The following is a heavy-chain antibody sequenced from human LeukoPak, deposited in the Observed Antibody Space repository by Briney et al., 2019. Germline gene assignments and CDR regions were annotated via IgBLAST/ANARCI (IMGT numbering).Heavy chain of an antibody. CDR3: ARHQGAGVYPFYE. V-gene: IGHV1-46*01. D-gene: IGHD2/OR15-2a*01. CDR1: AYIFTGFS. CDR2: INPSDGST. Sequence: ASVKASCKASAYIFTGFSMDGVLQAPGQGLEWIGIINPSDGSTTYAQRFQGRVTMTRDTSTGTVYMEQSSLRSDDTAVYDCARHQGAGVYPFYEWGQGTLVTVAS. J-gene: IGHJ4*02.